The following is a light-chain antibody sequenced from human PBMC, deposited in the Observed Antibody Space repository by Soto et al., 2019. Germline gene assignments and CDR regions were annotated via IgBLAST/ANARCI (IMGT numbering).Light chain of an antibody. CDR3: QSYDDSLSVHYV. J-gene: IGLJ1*01. V-gene: IGLV2-14*01. CDR2: GVS. CDR1: SSDIGGYNY. Sequence: QSVLTQPASVSGSPGQSITISCTGTSSDIGGYNYVSWYQQYPGKAPKLMIFGVSDRPSGVSNRFSGSKSGTTASLTISGLQADDEADYYCQSYDDSLSVHYVFGTGTKVTVL.